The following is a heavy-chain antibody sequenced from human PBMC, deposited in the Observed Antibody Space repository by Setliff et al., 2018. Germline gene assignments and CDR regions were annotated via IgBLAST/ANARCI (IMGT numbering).Heavy chain of an antibody. CDR2: LFDGGSA. CDR3: ARDPHYDPTYSLPGHAFDF. CDR1: GYSISSGHF. V-gene: IGHV4-38-2*02. Sequence: SETLSLTCGVSGYSISSGHFWGWIRQPPGKGLEWLGSLFDGGSAYYSPSLKSRASISLDASKNQFALKLTSATAADTAVYYCARDPHYDPTYSLPGHAFDFWGQGIMVTVSS. D-gene: IGHD3-22*01. J-gene: IGHJ3*01.